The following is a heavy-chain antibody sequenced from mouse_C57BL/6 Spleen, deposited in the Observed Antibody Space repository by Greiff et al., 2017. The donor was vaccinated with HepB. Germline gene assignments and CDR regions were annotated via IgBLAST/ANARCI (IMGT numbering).Heavy chain of an antibody. V-gene: IGHV1-15*01. Sequence: VQLQQSGAELVRPGASVTLSCKASGYTFTDYEMHWVKQTPVHGLEWIGAIDPETGGTAYNQKFKGKAIRTADRSSSTAYLELRSLTSEDAAVYCCIRSTGNCDWYFDVRSTGTTVTVSS. J-gene: IGHJ1*03. D-gene: IGHD2-1*01. CDR3: IRSTGNCDWYFDV. CDR2: IDPETGGT. CDR1: GYTFTDYE.